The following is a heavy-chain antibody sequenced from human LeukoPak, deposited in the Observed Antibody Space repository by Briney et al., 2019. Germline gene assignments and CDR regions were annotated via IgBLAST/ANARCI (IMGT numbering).Heavy chain of an antibody. Sequence: PGGSLRLSCAASGFTFISYWMHWVRHAPGKGLVWVSRINSDGSSTSYADSVKGRFTISRDNAKNTLYLQMNSLRAEDTAVYYCARGGTYSYEQVGYWGQGTLVTVSS. J-gene: IGHJ4*02. CDR3: ARGGTYSYEQVGY. CDR2: INSDGSST. D-gene: IGHD1-7*01. V-gene: IGHV3-74*01. CDR1: GFTFISYW.